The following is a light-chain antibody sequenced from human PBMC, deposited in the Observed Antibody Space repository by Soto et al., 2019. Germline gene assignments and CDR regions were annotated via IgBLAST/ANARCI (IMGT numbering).Light chain of an antibody. Sequence: SFLTQAPATLSLSPGERATVSCRASQTAISDYCAWHQQKPGQAPMLLIYGTSSRASGVPDRFSGSTSGTDFIRAVNGLEPEDFSVYYCQQGVTFGPGTRVD. CDR3: QQGVT. V-gene: IGKV3D-20*02. J-gene: IGKJ3*01. CDR2: GTS. CDR1: QTAISDY.